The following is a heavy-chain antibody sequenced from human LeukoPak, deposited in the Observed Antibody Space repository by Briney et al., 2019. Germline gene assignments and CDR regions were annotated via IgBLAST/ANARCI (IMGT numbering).Heavy chain of an antibody. D-gene: IGHD2-15*01. CDR3: ARDLYCSRGSCYASHRAG. CDR2: IIPIFGTA. V-gene: IGHV1-69*01. Sequence: GASVKVPCKASGGTFSSYAISWVRQAPGQGLEWMGGIIPIFGTANYAQKFQGRVTITADESTSTAYMELSSLRSEDTAVYYCARDLYCSRGSCYASHRAGWGQGTLVTVSS. CDR1: GGTFSSYA. J-gene: IGHJ4*02.